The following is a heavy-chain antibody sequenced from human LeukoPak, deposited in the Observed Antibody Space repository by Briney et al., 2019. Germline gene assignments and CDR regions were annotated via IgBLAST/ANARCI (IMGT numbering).Heavy chain of an antibody. CDR1: GFTFSSYA. J-gene: IGHJ4*02. Sequence: GGSLRLSCAVSGFTFSSYAMSWVRQAPGKGLEWVSAISGSGGSTYYADSVKGRFTISRDSSKNTLYLQMNSLRAEDTAVYYCATRYCSGGSCYSEYYFDYWGQGTLVTVSS. V-gene: IGHV3-23*01. CDR2: ISGSGGST. D-gene: IGHD2-15*01. CDR3: ATRYCSGGSCYSEYYFDY.